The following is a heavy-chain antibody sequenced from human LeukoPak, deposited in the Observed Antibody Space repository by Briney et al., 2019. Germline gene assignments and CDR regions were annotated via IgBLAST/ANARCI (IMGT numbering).Heavy chain of an antibody. V-gene: IGHV3-23*01. Sequence: GGSLRLSCTASVFICSDYSMSWARQAPGKGLEWVAGISSSGSGGNTYYADSVKGRFTISRDTSKNILFLQMNTLRAEDTAIYYCAKDRTVGASYWYFDLWGRGTLVTVSS. D-gene: IGHD1-26*01. CDR2: ISSSGSGGNT. CDR3: AKDRTVGASYWYFDL. J-gene: IGHJ2*01. CDR1: VFICSDYS.